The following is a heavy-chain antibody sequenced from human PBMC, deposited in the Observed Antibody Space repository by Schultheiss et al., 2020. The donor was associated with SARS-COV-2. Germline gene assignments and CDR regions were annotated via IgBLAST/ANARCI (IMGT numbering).Heavy chain of an antibody. CDR2: IYSGGST. Sequence: GGSLRLSCAASGFTFSNAWMSWVRQAPGKGLEWVSVIYSGGSTYYADSVKGRFTISRDNSKNTLYLQMNSLRAEDTAVYYCAKAQRAVVVVAAIPGYYGMDVWGQGTTVTVSS. D-gene: IGHD2-15*01. CDR3: AKAQRAVVVVAAIPGYYGMDV. CDR1: GFTFSNAW. V-gene: IGHV3-66*01. J-gene: IGHJ6*02.